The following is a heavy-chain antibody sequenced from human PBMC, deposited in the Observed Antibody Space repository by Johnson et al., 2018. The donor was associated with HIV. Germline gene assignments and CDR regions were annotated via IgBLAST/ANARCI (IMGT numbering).Heavy chain of an antibody. CDR2: ISHDGSNK. D-gene: IGHD6-6*01. J-gene: IGHJ3*02. CDR1: GFTFSSYA. V-gene: IGHV3-30*04. Sequence: QVQLVESGGGVVQPGRSLRLSCAASGFTFSSYAMHWARQAPGKGLEWVAVISHDGSNKYYADSVKGRFTISRDNSKDTLGMPMNTLRAEDTAGYYCANLQDLPYSRSSKSAFDIWGQGTMVTVSS. CDR3: ANLQDLPYSRSSKSAFDI.